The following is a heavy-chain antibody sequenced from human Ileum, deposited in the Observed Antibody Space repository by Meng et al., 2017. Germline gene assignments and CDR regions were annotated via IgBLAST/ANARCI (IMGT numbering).Heavy chain of an antibody. CDR2: ISQSGTT. V-gene: IGHV4-4*02. J-gene: IGHJ5*02. Sequence: QVQLQESGPGLGKPSGTLSPTCPVAGGSISNGKWWSWVRQPPGKGLEWIGEISQSGTTNYYPSLNSRVSISLDKANNHLSLTLTSVTAADTAVYYCATYGSGFTPPLDPWGQGILVTVSS. CDR3: ATYGSGFTPPLDP. CDR1: GGSISNGKW. D-gene: IGHD3-10*01.